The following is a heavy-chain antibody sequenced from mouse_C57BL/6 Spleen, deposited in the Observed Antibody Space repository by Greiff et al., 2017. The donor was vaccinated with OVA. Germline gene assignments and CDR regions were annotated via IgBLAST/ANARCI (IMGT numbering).Heavy chain of an antibody. Sequence: VQLQQSGAELVRPGTSVKMSCKASGYTFTNYWIGWAKQRPGHGLEWIGDIYPGGGYTNYNEKFKGKATLTADKSSSTAYMQSSSLTSEDSAIYYCARLGYYYGSSHWYFDVWGTGTTVTVSS. CDR1: GYTFTNYW. CDR2: IYPGGGYT. V-gene: IGHV1-63*01. J-gene: IGHJ1*03. D-gene: IGHD1-1*01. CDR3: ARLGYYYGSSHWYFDV.